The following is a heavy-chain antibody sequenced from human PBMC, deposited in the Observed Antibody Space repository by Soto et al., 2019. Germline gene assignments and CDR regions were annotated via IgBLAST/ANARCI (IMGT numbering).Heavy chain of an antibody. CDR1: GFTFSSYC. J-gene: IGHJ4*02. Sequence: GGSLRLSCAASGFTFSSYCMHWVRQAPGKGLEWVAVIWYDGSNKYYADSVKGRFTISRDNSKNTLYLQMNSLRAEDTAVYYCARPYYYDSSGYSLDYWGQGTLVTVSS. CDR2: IWYDGSNK. D-gene: IGHD3-22*01. V-gene: IGHV3-33*01. CDR3: ARPYYYDSSGYSLDY.